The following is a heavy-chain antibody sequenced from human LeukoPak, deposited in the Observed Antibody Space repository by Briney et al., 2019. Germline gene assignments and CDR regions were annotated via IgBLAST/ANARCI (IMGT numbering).Heavy chain of an antibody. J-gene: IGHJ6*03. V-gene: IGHV3-20*01. CDR1: GFTFDDYG. D-gene: IGHD1-7*01. CDR3: ARGPGRYNWNYGGRRDYYYYYMDV. CDR2: INWNGGST. Sequence: TGGSLRLSCAASGFTFDDYGMSWVRQAPGKGLEWVSGINWNGGSTGYADSVKGRFTISRDNAKNSLYLQMNSLRAEDTALYHCARGPGRYNWNYGGRRDYYYYYMDVWGKGTTVTVSS.